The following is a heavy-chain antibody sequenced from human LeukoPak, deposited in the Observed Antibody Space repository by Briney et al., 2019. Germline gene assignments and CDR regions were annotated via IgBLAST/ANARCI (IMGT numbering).Heavy chain of an antibody. Sequence: SETLSLACTVSGGSISSYYWSWIRQPPGKGLEWIGYIYYSGSTYYNPSLKSRVTISVDTSKNQFSLKLSSVTAADTAVYYCARDGQTTVTTDWYFDLWGRGTLVTVSS. D-gene: IGHD4-17*01. J-gene: IGHJ2*01. CDR2: IYYSGST. CDR1: GGSISSYY. CDR3: ARDGQTTVTTDWYFDL. V-gene: IGHV4-30-4*08.